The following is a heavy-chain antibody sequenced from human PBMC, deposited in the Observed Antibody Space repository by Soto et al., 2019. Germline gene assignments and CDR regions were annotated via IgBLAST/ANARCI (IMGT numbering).Heavy chain of an antibody. Sequence: QVQLVQSGAEVKKPGASVKVSCKASGYTFTSYGISWVRQAPGQGLEWMGWISAYNGNTNYAQKLQGRVTMTTDTSTIKAYMERRSLVSDGTAVYYCARDQGIVVVVAATPDYYYYCMDVWGQGTTVTVSS. J-gene: IGHJ6*02. CDR1: GYTFTSYG. CDR3: ARDQGIVVVVAATPDYYYYCMDV. D-gene: IGHD2-15*01. CDR2: ISAYNGNT. V-gene: IGHV1-18*04.